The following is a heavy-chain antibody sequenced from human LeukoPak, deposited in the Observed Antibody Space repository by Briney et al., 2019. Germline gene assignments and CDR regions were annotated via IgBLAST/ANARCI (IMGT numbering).Heavy chain of an antibody. Sequence: PSETLSLTCTVSGGSISSYYWSWIRQPPGKGLEWIGYIYYSGSTNYNPSLKSRVTISVDTSKNQFSLKLSSVTAADTAVYYCARGSSRVYYYGSGSIDYWGQGTLVTVSS. CDR1: GGSISSYY. D-gene: IGHD3-10*01. CDR3: ARGSSRVYYYGSGSIDY. CDR2: IYYSGST. J-gene: IGHJ4*02. V-gene: IGHV4-59*12.